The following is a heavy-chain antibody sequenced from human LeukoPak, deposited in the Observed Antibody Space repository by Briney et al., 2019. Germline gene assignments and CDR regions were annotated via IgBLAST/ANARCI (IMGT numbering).Heavy chain of an antibody. CDR3: ARGFTVTTPDY. CDR2: IYYSGST. Sequence: SETLSLTCTVSGGSISSSSYYWGWIRQPPGKGLEWIGSIYYSGSTYYNPSLKSRVTISVDTSKNQFSLKLISVTAADTAVYYCARGFTVTTPDYWGQGTLVTVSS. V-gene: IGHV4-39*07. D-gene: IGHD4-17*01. CDR1: GGSISSSSYY. J-gene: IGHJ4*02.